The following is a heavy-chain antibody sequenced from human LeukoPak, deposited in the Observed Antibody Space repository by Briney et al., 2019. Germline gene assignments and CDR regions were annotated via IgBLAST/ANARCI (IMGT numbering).Heavy chain of an antibody. Sequence: GGSLRLSCAASGFTFSSYSMNWVRQAPGKGLEWVSSISSSSSYIYYADSVKGRFTISRDNAKNSLYLQMNSLRAEDTVVYYCARDENSSGWYLPGRVSDYWGPGTLVTVSS. CDR2: ISSSSSYI. CDR3: ARDENSSGWYLPGRVSDY. D-gene: IGHD6-19*01. CDR1: GFTFSSYS. V-gene: IGHV3-21*01. J-gene: IGHJ4*02.